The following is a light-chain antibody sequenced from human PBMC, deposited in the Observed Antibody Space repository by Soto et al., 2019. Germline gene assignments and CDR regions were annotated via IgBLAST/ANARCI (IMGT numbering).Light chain of an antibody. Sequence: QSVLTQPPSASGTPGQRVTISCSGSSSNIGSNTVNWYQQLPGTAPKLLIYSNNHRPSGVPDRFSGSKSGTSASLAISGLQSEDEADYYCAPWDDSLNGYVFGTGTKLTVL. CDR2: SNN. CDR3: APWDDSLNGYV. J-gene: IGLJ1*01. CDR1: SSNIGSNT. V-gene: IGLV1-44*01.